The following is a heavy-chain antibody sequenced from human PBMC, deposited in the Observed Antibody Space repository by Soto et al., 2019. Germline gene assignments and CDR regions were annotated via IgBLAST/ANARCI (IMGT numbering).Heavy chain of an antibody. V-gene: IGHV3-23*01. CDR3: ALTRRSSLLEVAGPGFEY. CDR1: GFAFSSYG. D-gene: IGHD6-19*01. J-gene: IGHJ4*02. Sequence: EVQLLESGGGLVQPGGSLRLSCVASGFAFSSYGMSWVRQVPGKGLEWVSTISDAAGSAYYVDSVKGRFTISRDNSKNTLFLQMDSLRVDDTGVYYCALTRRSSLLEVAGPGFEYWGQGTLVTVS. CDR2: ISDAAGSA.